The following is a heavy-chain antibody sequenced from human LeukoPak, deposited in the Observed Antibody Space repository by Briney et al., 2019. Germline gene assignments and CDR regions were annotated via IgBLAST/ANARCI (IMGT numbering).Heavy chain of an antibody. J-gene: IGHJ6*03. CDR3: AREGITMVRGVMIPSRYMDV. V-gene: IGHV1-18*01. D-gene: IGHD3-10*01. CDR2: ISAYNGNT. CDR1: SFTFTSYG. Sequence: RWASVKVFCKASSFTFTSYGISWVRQAPGQGLEWMGWISAYNGNTNYAQKLQGRVTMTTDTSTSTAYMELRSLRSDDTTVYYCAREGITMVRGVMIPSRYMDVWGKGTTVTISS.